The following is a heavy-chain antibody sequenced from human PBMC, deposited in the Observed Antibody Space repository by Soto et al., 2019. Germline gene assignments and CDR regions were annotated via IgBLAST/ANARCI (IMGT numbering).Heavy chain of an antibody. D-gene: IGHD3-10*01. CDR1: GGTFTKYA. CDR2: IVPLHGTT. Sequence: QVQLVQSGAAVKKPGSSVKVSCKASGGTFTKYAITWVRQAPGQGLEWMGGIVPLHGTTNYAQKFQGRVTISADKSTVSAYLDQSSLRTEATAVYDCEGCVGGLGGSRGLPDYAFDAWGQGTRVIVSS. V-gene: IGHV1-69*06. J-gene: IGHJ3*01. CDR3: EGCVGGLGGSRGLPDYAFDA.